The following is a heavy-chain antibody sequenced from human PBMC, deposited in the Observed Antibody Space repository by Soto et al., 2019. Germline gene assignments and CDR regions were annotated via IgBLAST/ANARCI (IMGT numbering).Heavy chain of an antibody. CDR1: GDSITTNGYY. D-gene: IGHD3-16*01. CDR2: VYWTGST. V-gene: IGHV4-39*01. Sequence: SETLSLTCSVSGDSITTNGYYWGWIRQPPGKGLQWIGNVYWTGSTFSHPSLTSRVFISVDTSKNEFSLRLTSVTAADTAVYYWARSHNTYGHVIDYWGPGTLVTVSS. J-gene: IGHJ4*03. CDR3: ARSHNTYGHVIDY.